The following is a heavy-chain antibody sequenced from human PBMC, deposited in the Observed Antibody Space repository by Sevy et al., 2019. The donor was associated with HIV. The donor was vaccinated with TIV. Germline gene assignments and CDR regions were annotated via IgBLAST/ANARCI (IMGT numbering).Heavy chain of an antibody. V-gene: IGHV3-30*02. D-gene: IGHD2-21*01. CDR3: ARADCGGDCYLVFDY. J-gene: IGHJ4*02. Sequence: GGSLRLSCAASGFTFSSYGMHWVRQAPGKGLEWVAFIRFDGNSKYYADSVKGRFTISRDNSKNTLYLQLNSLTAEDTAFYYSARADCGGDCYLVFDYRGQGTLVTVSS. CDR2: IRFDGNSK. CDR1: GFTFSSYG.